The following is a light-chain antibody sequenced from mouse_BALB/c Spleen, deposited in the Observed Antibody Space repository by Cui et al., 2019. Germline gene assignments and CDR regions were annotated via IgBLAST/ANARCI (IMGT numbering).Light chain of an antibody. J-gene: IGKJ2*01. CDR3: QQLDSTPYT. V-gene: IGKV12-98*01. Sequence: DIQMTQSPVSQSASLGESVTITCLASQTIGTWLEWYQQKPGKSPQLLIYAATSLADGVPSRFSGSRSGTKFSFKISSLQSEDFVSYYCQQLDSTPYTFGGGTKLEIK. CDR2: AAT. CDR1: QTIGTW.